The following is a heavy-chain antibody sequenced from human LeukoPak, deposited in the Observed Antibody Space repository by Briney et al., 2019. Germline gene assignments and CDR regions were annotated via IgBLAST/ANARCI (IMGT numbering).Heavy chain of an antibody. CDR3: ARRTGDSDAFDI. Sequence: SETLSLTCTVSGGSISSYYWSWIRQPPGKGLEWIGYIYYSGSTNYNPSLKSRVTISVDTSKNQFSLKLSSVTAADTAVYYCARRTGDSDAFDIWGQGTMVTVSS. J-gene: IGHJ3*02. D-gene: IGHD7-27*01. CDR1: GGSISSYY. V-gene: IGHV4-59*08. CDR2: IYYSGST.